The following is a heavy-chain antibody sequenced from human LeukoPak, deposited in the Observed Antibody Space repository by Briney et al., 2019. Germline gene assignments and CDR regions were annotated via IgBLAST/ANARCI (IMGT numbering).Heavy chain of an antibody. CDR3: ARPYSSGYYYPFDY. CDR2: ISSSSSYI. CDR1: GFTFSSYS. V-gene: IGHV3-21*01. J-gene: IGHJ4*02. D-gene: IGHD3-22*01. Sequence: GGSLRLSCAASGFTFSSYSMNWVRQAPGKGLEWVSSISSSSSYIYYADSVKGRFTISRDNAKNSLYLQMNSLRAEDTAVYYCARPYSSGYYYPFDYWGQGTLVTVSS.